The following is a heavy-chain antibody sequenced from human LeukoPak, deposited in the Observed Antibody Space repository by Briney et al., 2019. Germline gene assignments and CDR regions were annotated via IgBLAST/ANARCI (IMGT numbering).Heavy chain of an antibody. D-gene: IGHD3-16*02. J-gene: IGHJ6*03. CDR1: GGTFSSYA. CDR3: ARASDYVWGSYRYRPYYYYMDV. CDR2: IIPIFGTA. V-gene: IGHV1-69*05. Sequence: SVKVSCKASGGTFSSYAISWVRQAPGQGLEWMGGIIPIFGTANYALKFQGRVTITTDESTSTAYMELSSLRSEDTAVYYCARASDYVWGSYRYRPYYYYMDVWGKGTTVTVSS.